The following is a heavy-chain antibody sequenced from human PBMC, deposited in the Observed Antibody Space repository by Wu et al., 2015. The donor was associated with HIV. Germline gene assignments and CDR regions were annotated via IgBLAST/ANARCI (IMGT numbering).Heavy chain of an antibody. CDR2: INHSGST. CDR1: GGSFTNYY. J-gene: IGHJ6*03. D-gene: IGHD2-15*01. CDR3: SRANVLRSVGAYYYYYMDV. V-gene: IGHV4-34*01. Sequence: QVQLQQWGAGLLKPSETLSLTCAVYGGSFTNYYWSWIRQPPGKGLQWIGEINHSGSTNYNPSLKSRVTISVDTSKNQFSLKLRSVTAADTALYYCSRANVLRSVGAYYYYYMDVWAKGTTLIVSS.